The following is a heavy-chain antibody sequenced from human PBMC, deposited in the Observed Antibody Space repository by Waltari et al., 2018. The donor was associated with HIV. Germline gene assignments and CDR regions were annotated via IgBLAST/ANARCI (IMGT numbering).Heavy chain of an antibody. J-gene: IGHJ4*02. CDR3: ARAVPVAGPGFDY. D-gene: IGHD6-19*01. Sequence: QVQLVESGGGVVQPGRSLRLSCAASGFTFSSYAMPWVRQAPGKGLEWVAVISYDGSNKYYADSVKGRFTISRDNSKNTLYLQMNSLRAEDTAVYYCARAVPVAGPGFDYWGQGTLVTVSS. CDR2: ISYDGSNK. CDR1: GFTFSSYA. V-gene: IGHV3-30*04.